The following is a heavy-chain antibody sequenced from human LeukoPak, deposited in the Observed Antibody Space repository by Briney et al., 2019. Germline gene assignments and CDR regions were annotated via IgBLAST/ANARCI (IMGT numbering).Heavy chain of an antibody. Sequence: SETLSLTCAVYGGSFSGYYWSWIRQPPGKGLECIGEINHSGSTNYNPSLKSPVTISVDTSKNQFSLKLSSVTASDTAVYLCGSERSHEQWGAPCCFDYWGQGTMVTVSS. CDR1: GGSFSGYY. CDR3: GSERSHEQWGAPCCFDY. V-gene: IGHV4-34*01. CDR2: INHSGST. J-gene: IGHJ4*02. D-gene: IGHD6-19*01.